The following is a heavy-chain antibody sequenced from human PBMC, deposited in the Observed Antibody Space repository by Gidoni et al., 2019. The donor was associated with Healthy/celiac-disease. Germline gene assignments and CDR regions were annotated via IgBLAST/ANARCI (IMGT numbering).Heavy chain of an antibody. V-gene: IGHV3-15*01. D-gene: IGHD6-13*01. J-gene: IGHJ4*02. CDR2: IKSKTDGGTT. CDR1: GFPFSNAW. Sequence: EVQLVESGGGLVKPGGSLRLSCAASGFPFSNAWMSWVRQAPGKGLEWVGRIKSKTDGGTTDYAAPVKGRFTISRDDSKNTLYLQMNSLKTEDTAVYYCTTEGIAAAGVDYWGQGTLVTVSS. CDR3: TTEGIAAAGVDY.